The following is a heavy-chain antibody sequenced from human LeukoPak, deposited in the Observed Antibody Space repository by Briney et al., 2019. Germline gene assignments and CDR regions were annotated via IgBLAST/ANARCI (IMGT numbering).Heavy chain of an antibody. Sequence: GGSLRLSCAASGFTFSSYAMHWVRQAPGEGLEWVAVISYDGSDKYYADSVKGRFTISRDNAKNTLYLQMNTLRAEDTAVYYCARGAIAVAGPRRAFDIWGQGTMVTVSS. CDR1: GFTFSSYA. V-gene: IGHV3-30-3*01. CDR2: ISYDGSDK. D-gene: IGHD6-19*01. CDR3: ARGAIAVAGPRRAFDI. J-gene: IGHJ3*02.